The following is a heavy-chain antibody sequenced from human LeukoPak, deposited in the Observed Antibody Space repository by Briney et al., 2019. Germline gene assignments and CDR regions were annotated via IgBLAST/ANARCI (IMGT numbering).Heavy chain of an antibody. CDR2: IWHDGSKS. Sequence: PGGSLRLSCAASGFIFSTYGIHWVRQAPGKGLEWVAVIWHDGSKSYYIESMKGRLAGSKDNSRDTAHLQMDSLRAEDTAVYYCARGGRGGWSQDFDYWGQGTLVTVSS. J-gene: IGHJ4*02. D-gene: IGHD6-19*01. CDR3: ARGGRGGWSQDFDY. CDR1: GFIFSTYG. V-gene: IGHV3-33*01.